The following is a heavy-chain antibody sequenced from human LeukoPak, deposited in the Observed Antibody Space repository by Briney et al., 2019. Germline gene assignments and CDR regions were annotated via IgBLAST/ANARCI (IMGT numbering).Heavy chain of an antibody. J-gene: IGHJ4*02. CDR1: GFTFSSYG. V-gene: IGHV3-30*18. CDR2: ISYDGSNK. Sequence: GGPLRLSCAASGFTFSSYGMHWVRQAPGKGLEWVAVISYDGSNKYYADSVKGRFTISRDNSKNTLYLQMNSLRAEDTAVYYCAKALDYWGQGTLVTVSS. CDR3: AKALDY.